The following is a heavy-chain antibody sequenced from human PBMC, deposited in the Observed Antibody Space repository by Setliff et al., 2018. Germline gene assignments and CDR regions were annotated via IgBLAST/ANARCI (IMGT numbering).Heavy chain of an antibody. Sequence: KASETLSLTCTVSGGSVNSYYWSWIRLPPGRGLEWIGYVSTTGSSKYNPSLKSRLTIFMDTSKSQFSLNLSNVTAADTAVYYCASGLEFDYWGPGSLVTVSS. CDR2: VSTTGSS. CDR1: GGSVNSYY. CDR3: ASGLEFDY. D-gene: IGHD1-1*01. J-gene: IGHJ4*01. V-gene: IGHV4-4*08.